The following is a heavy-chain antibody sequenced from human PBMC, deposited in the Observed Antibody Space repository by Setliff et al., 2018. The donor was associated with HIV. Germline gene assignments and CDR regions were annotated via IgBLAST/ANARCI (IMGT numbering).Heavy chain of an antibody. J-gene: IGHJ3*02. CDR1: GFTFSTYW. D-gene: IGHD1-26*01. CDR2: INQDGSEK. Sequence: GGSLRLSCAASGFTFSTYWMTWVRQAPGKGLEWVAKINQDGSEKHYVDSVKGRFTISRDNAENSLYLQMNSLRAEDTAVYYCARNTDVDSVYRPFHIWGQGTMVTVS. CDR3: ARNTDVDSVYRPFHI. V-gene: IGHV3-7*03.